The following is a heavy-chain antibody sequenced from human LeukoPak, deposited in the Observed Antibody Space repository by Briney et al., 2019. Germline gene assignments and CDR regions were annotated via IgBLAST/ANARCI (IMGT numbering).Heavy chain of an antibody. CDR2: ISGSGGST. D-gene: IGHD2-15*01. CDR3: ARGDCSGGSCYSEYFQH. J-gene: IGHJ1*01. V-gene: IGHV3-23*01. Sequence: GGSLRLSCAASGFTFSGYAMSWVRQAPGKGLEWVSAISGSGGSTYYADSVKGRFTISRDNSKNTLYLQMNSLRAEDTAVYYCARGDCSGGSCYSEYFQHWGQGTLVTVSS. CDR1: GFTFSGYA.